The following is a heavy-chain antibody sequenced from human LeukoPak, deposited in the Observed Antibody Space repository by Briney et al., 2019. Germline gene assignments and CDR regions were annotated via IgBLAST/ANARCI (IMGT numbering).Heavy chain of an antibody. Sequence: EGSLRLSCAASGFTFSSYSTNWVRQAPGKGLEWVSSISSSSSYIYYADSVKGRFTISRDNAKNSLYLQMNSLRAEDTAVYYCARTSRYSAAFDIWGQGTMVTVSS. CDR3: ARTSRYSAAFDI. J-gene: IGHJ3*02. CDR1: GFTFSSYS. CDR2: ISSSSSYI. D-gene: IGHD2-15*01. V-gene: IGHV3-21*01.